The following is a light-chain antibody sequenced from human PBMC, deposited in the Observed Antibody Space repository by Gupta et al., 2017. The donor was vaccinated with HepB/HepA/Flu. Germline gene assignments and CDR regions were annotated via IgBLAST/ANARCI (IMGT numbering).Light chain of an antibody. CDR3: QQRTKWPFT. CDR2: DTS. V-gene: IGKV3-11*01. J-gene: IGKJ3*01. Sequence: EIVLTQSPATLALSPGERAILSCRASQSVSSYLAWYQQKPGQPPRLLMYDTSYRATGIPARFSGSGYGTDFTLTISSLEPEDFAVYYCQQRTKWPFTFGPETKVEIK. CDR1: QSVSSY.